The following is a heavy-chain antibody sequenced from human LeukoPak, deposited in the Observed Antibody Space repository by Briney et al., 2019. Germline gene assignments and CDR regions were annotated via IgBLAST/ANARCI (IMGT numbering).Heavy chain of an antibody. CDR1: GFTFSSYA. CDR3: AKVDGDY. V-gene: IGHV3-30-3*01. D-gene: IGHD3/OR15-3a*01. Sequence: GGSLRLSCAASGFTFSSYAMHWVRQAPGKGLEWVAVISYDGSNKYYADSVKGRFTISRDNSKNTLYLQMNSLRAEDTAVYYCAKVDGDYWGQGTLVTVSS. CDR2: ISYDGSNK. J-gene: IGHJ4*02.